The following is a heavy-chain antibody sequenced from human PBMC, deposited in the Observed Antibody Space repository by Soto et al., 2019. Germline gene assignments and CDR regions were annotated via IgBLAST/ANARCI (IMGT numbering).Heavy chain of an antibody. V-gene: IGHV3-20*04. Sequence: EVQLVESGGGVVRPGGSLRLSCAASGFTFDDYGMSWVRQAPGKGLEWVSGINWNGGSTGYADSVKGRFTISRDNAKNSLYLQMNSLRAEDTALYYCARVPGPMVRGVPDWYFDLWGRGTLVTVSS. J-gene: IGHJ2*01. CDR1: GFTFDDYG. CDR2: INWNGGST. D-gene: IGHD3-10*01. CDR3: ARVPGPMVRGVPDWYFDL.